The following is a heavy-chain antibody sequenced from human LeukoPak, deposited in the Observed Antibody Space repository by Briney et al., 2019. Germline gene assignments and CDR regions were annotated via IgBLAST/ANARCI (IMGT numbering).Heavy chain of an antibody. CDR3: ASLQSVYYYMDV. CDR2: IYYSGST. CDR1: GGSISSYY. J-gene: IGHJ6*03. D-gene: IGHD4-11*01. Sequence: PSETLSLTCTVSGGSISSYYWSWIRQPPGKGLEWIGYIYYSGSTNYNPSLKSRVTIPVDTSKNQFSLKLSSVTAADTAVYYCASLQSVYYYMDVWGKGTTVTVSS. V-gene: IGHV4-59*01.